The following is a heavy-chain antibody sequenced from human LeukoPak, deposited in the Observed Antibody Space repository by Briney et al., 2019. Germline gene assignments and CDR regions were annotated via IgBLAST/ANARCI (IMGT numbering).Heavy chain of an antibody. J-gene: IGHJ3*02. CDR2: IYYSGST. Sequence: PSETLSLTCTVSGGSISSGGYYWSWIRQHPGKGLEWIGYIYYSGSTYYNPSLKSRVTISVDTSKNQFSLKLSSVTAADTAVYYCRLMIVVVHDAFDIWGQGTMVTVSS. V-gene: IGHV4-31*03. D-gene: IGHD3-22*01. CDR3: RLMIVVVHDAFDI. CDR1: GGSISSGGYY.